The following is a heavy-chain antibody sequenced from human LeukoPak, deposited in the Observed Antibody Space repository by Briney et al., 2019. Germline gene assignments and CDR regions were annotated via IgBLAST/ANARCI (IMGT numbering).Heavy chain of an antibody. CDR3: ARERGGFCSGTSCYKAFVI. D-gene: IGHD2-2*02. V-gene: IGHV3-7*01. CDR1: GFTFSSYW. J-gene: IGHJ3*02. CDR2: IKQDGSEK. Sequence: PGGSLRLSCAASGFTFSSYWMTWVRQAPGKGLEWVANIKQDGSEKYYVDSVKGRFTISRDSANNSLYLQLNSLRAEDTAVYYCARERGGFCSGTSCYKAFVIWGQGTMVTVSS.